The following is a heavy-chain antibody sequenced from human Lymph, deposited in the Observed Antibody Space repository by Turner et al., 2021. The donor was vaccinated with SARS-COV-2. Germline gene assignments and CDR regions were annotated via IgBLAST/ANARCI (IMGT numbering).Heavy chain of an antibody. CDR1: GGTFSSYA. J-gene: IGHJ5*02. V-gene: IGHV1-69*10. CDR2: IIPILAIA. Sequence: QVQLVQSGAEVKKPRSSVKVSCKASGGTFSSYAITWVRQAPGQGLEWMGGIIPILAIANYAQKFQGRVTITADKSTSTAYMELSSLRSEDTAVYYCARDSPYCSSTSCYDPWGQGTLVTVSS. CDR3: ARDSPYCSSTSCYDP. D-gene: IGHD2-2*01.